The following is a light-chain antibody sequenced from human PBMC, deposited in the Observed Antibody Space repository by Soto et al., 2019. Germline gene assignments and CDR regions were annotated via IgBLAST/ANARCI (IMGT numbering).Light chain of an antibody. J-gene: IGKJ3*01. CDR2: GAS. V-gene: IGKV1-39*01. CDR1: QSIRSH. Sequence: GDRVSLTCRASQSIRSHLNWFQHKPGKAPKVLIYGASSLQGGVPSRFSGSGSGTDFTLTIKSLQPEDFATYYCQQSFSSPFTFGPGTKVDVK. CDR3: QQSFSSPFT.